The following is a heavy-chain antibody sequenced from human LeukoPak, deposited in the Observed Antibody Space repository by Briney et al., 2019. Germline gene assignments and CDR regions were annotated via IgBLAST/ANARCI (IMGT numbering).Heavy chain of an antibody. D-gene: IGHD5-18*01. Sequence: GRTLRLSCAPSVFTLSQYSMNGVPQTPGRGREWGSSISSSSSFTYYAHSAKGRFTISRDNAKNSLHLHRSILRPRDPPGYSRAAAYNYGFYYFDYGGQGTLFTVSS. J-gene: IGHJ4*02. CDR3: AAAYNYGFYYFDY. CDR2: ISSSSSFT. V-gene: IGHV3-21*01. CDR1: VFTLSQYS.